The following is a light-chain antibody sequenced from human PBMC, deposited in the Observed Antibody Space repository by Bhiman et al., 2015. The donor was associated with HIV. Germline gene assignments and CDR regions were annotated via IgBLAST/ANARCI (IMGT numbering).Light chain of an antibody. V-gene: IGLV3-21*01. J-gene: IGLJ1*01. CDR1: NIGGES. CDR2: YTR. CDR3: RAWDNSQYV. Sequence: SYVLTQPPSVSVAPGETARITCGGNNIGGESVHWYQQRPGQAPLLVIYYTRDRPSGIPERFSGSSSGDTATLTISGTQAMDEADYYCRAWDNSQYVFGPGTKVTVL.